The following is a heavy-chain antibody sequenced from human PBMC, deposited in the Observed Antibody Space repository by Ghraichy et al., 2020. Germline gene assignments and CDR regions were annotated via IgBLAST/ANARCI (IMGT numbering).Heavy chain of an antibody. V-gene: IGHV3-21*01. CDR1: GFTFSSYS. Sequence: GGSLRLSCAASGFTFSSYSMNWVRQAPGKGLEWVSSISSSSSYIYYADSVKGRFTISRDNAKNSLYLQMNSLRADDTAVYYCARGQRGWFDPWGQGTLVTVSS. J-gene: IGHJ5*02. CDR3: ARGQRGWFDP. D-gene: IGHD5-24*01. CDR2: ISSSSSYI.